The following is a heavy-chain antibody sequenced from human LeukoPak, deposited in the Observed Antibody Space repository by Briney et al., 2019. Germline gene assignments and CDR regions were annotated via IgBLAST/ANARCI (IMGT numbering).Heavy chain of an antibody. CDR3: ARVPYCSSTSCNDY. CDR2: MNPNSGNT. D-gene: IGHD2-2*01. V-gene: IGHV1-8*01. CDR1: GYTFTSYD. J-gene: IGHJ4*02. Sequence: ASVKVSCKASGYTFTSYDINWVRQATGQGLEWMGWMNPNSGNTGYAQKFQGRVTMTRNTSISTAYMDLSSLRSEDTAVYYCARVPYCSSTSCNDYWGQGTLVTVSS.